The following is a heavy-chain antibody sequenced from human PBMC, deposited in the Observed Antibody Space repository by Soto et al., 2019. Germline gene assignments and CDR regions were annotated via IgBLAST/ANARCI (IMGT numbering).Heavy chain of an antibody. D-gene: IGHD6-13*01. CDR1: GGSISSGGYY. CDR2: IYYSGST. V-gene: IGHV4-31*03. J-gene: IGHJ4*02. CDR3: ARGYSSSWPFDY. Sequence: PSETLSLTCTVSGGSISSGGYYWSWIRQHPGKGLEWIGYIYYSGSTYYNPSLKSRVTISVDTSKSQFSLKLSSVTAADTAVYYCARGYSSSWPFDYWGQGTLVTVSS.